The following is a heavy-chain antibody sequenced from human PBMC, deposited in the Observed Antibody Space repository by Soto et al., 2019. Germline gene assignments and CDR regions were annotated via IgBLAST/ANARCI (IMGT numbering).Heavy chain of an antibody. V-gene: IGHV1-69*04. Sequence: SVKVSCKASGGTFSSYTMSWVRQAPGQGLEWMGRIIPILGIANYAQKFQGRVTITADKSTSTAYMELSSLRSEDTAVYYGAREYYYDSSGSYGMDVWGQGTTVTVSS. CDR3: AREYYYDSSGSYGMDV. CDR2: IIPILGIA. D-gene: IGHD3-22*01. J-gene: IGHJ6*02. CDR1: GGTFSSYT.